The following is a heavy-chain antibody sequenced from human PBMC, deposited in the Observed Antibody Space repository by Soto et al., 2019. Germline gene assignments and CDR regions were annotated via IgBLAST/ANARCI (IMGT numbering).Heavy chain of an antibody. V-gene: IGHV3-48*01. CDR3: ARYRVVSRYPKYLQH. CDR2: ISSSGSTI. Sequence: PGGSLRLSCAASGFTFSSYSMNWVRQAPGKGLEWVSYISSSGSTIYYADSVKGRFTISRDNAKNTLYLQMNSLRAEDTAVYYCARYRVVSRYPKYLQHWGQGTLVTVSS. J-gene: IGHJ1*01. D-gene: IGHD3-10*01. CDR1: GFTFSSYS.